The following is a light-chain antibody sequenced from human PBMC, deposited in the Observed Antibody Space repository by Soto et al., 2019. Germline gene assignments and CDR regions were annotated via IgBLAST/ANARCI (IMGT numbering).Light chain of an antibody. CDR1: QRVSNNF. J-gene: IGKJ1*01. CDR2: DAT. V-gene: IGKV3D-20*01. Sequence: VVLTQFPGTLSLSPGETATLSCGASQRVSNNFLGGYQQKPGLPPRLLIYDATSRAKGIPERFSGRGSGRHLTLTISRLEPEDFAGFYCQQYGSTPWTFGRGTKVEMK. CDR3: QQYGSTPWT.